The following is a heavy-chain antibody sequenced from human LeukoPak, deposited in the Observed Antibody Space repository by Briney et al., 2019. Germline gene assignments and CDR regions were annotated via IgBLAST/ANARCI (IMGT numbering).Heavy chain of an antibody. D-gene: IGHD6-6*01. CDR2: MNPDSGNT. CDR3: ARYSSSLQDWFDP. CDR1: GYTFTDYD. Sequence: APVKVSCKSSGYTFTDYDINWVRQATGQGLEWMGWMNPDSGNTGYAQKFQGRVTMTRNTSINTAYMELNSLRSEDTAVFYCARYSSSLQDWFDPWGQGTLVTVSS. V-gene: IGHV1-8*02. J-gene: IGHJ5*02.